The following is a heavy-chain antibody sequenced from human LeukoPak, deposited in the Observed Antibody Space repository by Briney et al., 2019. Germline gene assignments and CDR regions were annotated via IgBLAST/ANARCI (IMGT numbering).Heavy chain of an antibody. CDR1: GGSISSGSYY. CDR3: SQMGPHDSSGYYPLDP. Sequence: SETLSLTCSVSGGSISSGSYYWGWIRQPPGKGLEWIGSVYSSGSTYYNPSLKSRVTISIDTSKNQFSLKLSSVTAADTAVYYCSQMGPHDSSGYYPLDPWGQGTLVSVSS. J-gene: IGHJ5*02. CDR2: VYSSGST. V-gene: IGHV4-39*01. D-gene: IGHD3-22*01.